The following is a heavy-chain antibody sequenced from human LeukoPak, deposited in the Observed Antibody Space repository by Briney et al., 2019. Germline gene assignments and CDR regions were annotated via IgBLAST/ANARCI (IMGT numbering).Heavy chain of an antibody. CDR2: INWNSDRI. J-gene: IGHJ3*01. D-gene: IGHD3-22*01. Sequence: GRSLRLSCAASGFIFGDYGMYWVRQAPGKGLEWVSGINWNSDRIGYADSVKGRFTISRDNAKNSLYMQMNSVRAEDTALYYCARASYYYDTSGLGAFDVWGQGTTVVVSS. V-gene: IGHV3-9*01. CDR1: GFIFGDYG. CDR3: ARASYYYDTSGLGAFDV.